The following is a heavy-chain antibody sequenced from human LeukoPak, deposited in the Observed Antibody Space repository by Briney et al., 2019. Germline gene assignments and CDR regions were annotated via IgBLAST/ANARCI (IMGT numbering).Heavy chain of an antibody. CDR2: INHSGST. Sequence: SETLSLTCAVYGGSFSGYYWSWIRQPPGKGLEWIGEINHSGSTNYNPSLKSRVTISVDTSKNQFSLKLSSVTAADTAVYYCARGRGVPVATLSYYYYYMDVWGEGTTVTVSS. CDR3: ARGRGVPVATLSYYYYYMDV. CDR1: GGSFSGYY. V-gene: IGHV4-34*01. D-gene: IGHD2-2*01. J-gene: IGHJ6*03.